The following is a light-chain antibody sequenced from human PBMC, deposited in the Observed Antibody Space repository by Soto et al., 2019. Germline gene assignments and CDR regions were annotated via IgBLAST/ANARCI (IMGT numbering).Light chain of an antibody. Sequence: DVVMTQSPLSLPVTLGQPASISCRSSHSLVYSDGNTYLNWFPQRPRQSPRRLIFKVSNRDAGVPDRFSGSGSGPDFTLKISRVEAEDIGVYYGMQDGTFGQGTKVEI. CDR2: KVS. CDR3: MQDGT. V-gene: IGKV2-30*01. J-gene: IGKJ1*01. CDR1: HSLVYSDGNTY.